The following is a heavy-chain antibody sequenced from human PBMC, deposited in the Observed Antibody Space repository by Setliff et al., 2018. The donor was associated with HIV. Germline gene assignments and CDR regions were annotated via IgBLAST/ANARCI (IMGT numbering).Heavy chain of an antibody. CDR3: ARRGSSYNFWSGYWYYGL. V-gene: IGHV3-48*03. CDR2: ISSSGGTI. J-gene: IGHJ2*01. D-gene: IGHD3-3*01. Sequence: GGSLRLSCAASGFTFSSSEMNWVRQAPGKGLEWVSYISSSGGTIYYADSVKGRFTISRDNANNSLFLVMDSLRGEDTGVYYCARRGSSYNFWSGYWYYGLWGRGTLVTVSS. CDR1: GFTFSSSE.